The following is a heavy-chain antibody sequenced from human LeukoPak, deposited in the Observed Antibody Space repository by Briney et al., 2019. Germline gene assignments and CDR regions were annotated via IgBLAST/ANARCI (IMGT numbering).Heavy chain of an antibody. J-gene: IGHJ4*02. CDR3: ARAYSSSSYIDY. CDR1: GYSFINFY. D-gene: IGHD6-6*01. Sequence: ASVKVSCKASGYSFINFYIHWVRQAPGQGLEWMGIISPNGGSTSYAQKFQGRVTLTRDTSTSTVYMELSSLRSEDTAIYYCARAYSSSSYIDYWGQGSLVTVSS. CDR2: ISPNGGST. V-gene: IGHV1-46*03.